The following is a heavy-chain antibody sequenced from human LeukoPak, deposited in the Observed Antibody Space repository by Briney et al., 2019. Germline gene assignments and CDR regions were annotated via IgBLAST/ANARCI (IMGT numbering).Heavy chain of an antibody. V-gene: IGHV4-59*01. D-gene: IGHD2-15*01. Sequence: SETLSLTCTVSGGSISSYYWSWVRQPPGKGLEWIGYIYYSGSTNYNPSLKSRVTISVDTSKNQFSLKLSSVTAADTAVYYCARVKGVVAVNWFDPWGQGTLVTVSS. CDR1: GGSISSYY. J-gene: IGHJ5*02. CDR2: IYYSGST. CDR3: ARVKGVVAVNWFDP.